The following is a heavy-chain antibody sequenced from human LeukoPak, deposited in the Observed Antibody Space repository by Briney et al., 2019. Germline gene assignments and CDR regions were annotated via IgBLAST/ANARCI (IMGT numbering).Heavy chain of an antibody. Sequence: SETLSLTCTVSGGSISTSNYYWGWIRQPPGKGLEWIGNIFYSGSTYYSPSVKSRVTISLDTSRNQFSLKLNSVTPEDTAVYYCARDPQAYYFDYWGQGTLVTVSS. J-gene: IGHJ4*02. CDR1: GGSISTSNYY. CDR2: IFYSGST. V-gene: IGHV4-39*07. CDR3: ARDPQAYYFDY.